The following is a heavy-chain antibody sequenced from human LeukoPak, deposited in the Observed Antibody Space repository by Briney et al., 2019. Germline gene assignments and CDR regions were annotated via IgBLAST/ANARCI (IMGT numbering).Heavy chain of an antibody. V-gene: IGHV3-23*01. D-gene: IGHD6-13*01. CDR3: AKGKTFGDLRYSSSWYAGAFDI. J-gene: IGHJ3*02. Sequence: GGSLRLSCAASGFTFSSYAMHWVRQAPGKGLEWVSAISGSGGSTYYADSVKGRFTISRDNSKNTLYLQMNSLRAEDTAVYYCAKGKTFGDLRYSSSWYAGAFDIWGQGTMVTVSS. CDR1: GFTFSSYA. CDR2: ISGSGGST.